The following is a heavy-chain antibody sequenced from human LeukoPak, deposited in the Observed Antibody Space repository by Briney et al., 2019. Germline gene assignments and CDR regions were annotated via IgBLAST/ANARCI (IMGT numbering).Heavy chain of an antibody. J-gene: IGHJ4*02. Sequence: GESLKISCKGSGYSFTSYWIGWVRQMPGKGLEWMGIIYPGDSDTRYSPSFQGQVTISADKSISTAYLQWSSLKASDTAMYYCARPRITTVRGAISPPDYWGQGTLVTVSS. CDR2: IYPGDSDT. D-gene: IGHD3-10*01. CDR1: GYSFTSYW. V-gene: IGHV5-51*01. CDR3: ARPRITTVRGAISPPDY.